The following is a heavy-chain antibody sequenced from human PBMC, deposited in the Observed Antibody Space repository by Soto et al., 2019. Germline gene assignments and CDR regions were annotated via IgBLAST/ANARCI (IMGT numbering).Heavy chain of an antibody. V-gene: IGHV4-59*01. CDR1: GGSISSYY. Sequence: SETLSLTCTVSGGSISSYYWSWIRQPPGKGLECIGYIFYSGSTNYNPSLKSRVTISVDTSKNQFSLKLSSVTAADTAVYYCARVGAAAVLNYGMDVWGQGTTVTVSS. J-gene: IGHJ6*02. CDR2: IFYSGST. CDR3: ARVGAAAVLNYGMDV. D-gene: IGHD6-13*01.